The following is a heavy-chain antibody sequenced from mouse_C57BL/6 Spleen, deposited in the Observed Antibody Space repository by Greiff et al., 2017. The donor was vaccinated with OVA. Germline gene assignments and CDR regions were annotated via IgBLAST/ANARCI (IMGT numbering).Heavy chain of an antibody. CDR1: GYTFTDYY. CDR3: AREWGSSYRYFDV. CDR2: INPYNGGT. V-gene: IGHV1-19*01. Sequence: EVQGVESGPVLVKPGASVKMSCKASGYTFTDYYMNWVKQSHGKSLEWIGVINPYNGGTSYNQKFKGKATLTVDKSSSTAYMELNSLTSEDSAVYYCAREWGSSYRYFDVWGTGTTVTVSS. D-gene: IGHD1-1*01. J-gene: IGHJ1*03.